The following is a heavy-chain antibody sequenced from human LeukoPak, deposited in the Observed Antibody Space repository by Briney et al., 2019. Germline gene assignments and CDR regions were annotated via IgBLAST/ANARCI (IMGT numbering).Heavy chain of an antibody. CDR1: GGSFSTYY. J-gene: IGHJ4*02. V-gene: IGHV4-34*01. D-gene: IGHD5-18*01. CDR3: ARTVAAILFDY. Sequence: SETLSLTCAVYGGSFSTYYWSCIRQPPGEGPEWSGEINHRGTTNYKPSLKSRVAISVETCKNPFSLRLSYVTAADTAVYYCARTVAAILFDYWGQGTLVTVSP. CDR2: INHRGTT.